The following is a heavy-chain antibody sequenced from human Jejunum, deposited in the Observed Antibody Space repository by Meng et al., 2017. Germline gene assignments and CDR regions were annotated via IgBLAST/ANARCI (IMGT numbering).Heavy chain of an antibody. CDR1: GASISGGEYF. V-gene: IGHV4-30-4*01. J-gene: IGHJ4*02. D-gene: IGHD2-2*01. CDR2: MDYRGST. CDR3: ARGELLWDY. Sequence: PGLLNPSPPLSSTFTVSGASISGGEYFWSWIRQPPGKGLEWIGYMDYRGSTFYNPSLKSRVTISVDTSKSQFSLKLSSVTAADTAVYFCARGELLWDYWGQGTLVTVSS.